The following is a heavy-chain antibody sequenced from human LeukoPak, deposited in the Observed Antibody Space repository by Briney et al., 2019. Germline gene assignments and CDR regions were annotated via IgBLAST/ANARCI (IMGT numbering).Heavy chain of an antibody. CDR1: GFSLSGYW. D-gene: IGHD5-12*01. Sequence: GGSLRLSCAASGFSLSGYWMSWVRQAPGKGLEWVARLHADGSEKYYVDSVKGRFTISRDNAKNSLYLQMNSLRAEDTAVYYCARGGYSFDYLGQGTLVTVSS. J-gene: IGHJ4*02. CDR3: ARGGYSFDY. V-gene: IGHV3-7*01. CDR2: LHADGSEK.